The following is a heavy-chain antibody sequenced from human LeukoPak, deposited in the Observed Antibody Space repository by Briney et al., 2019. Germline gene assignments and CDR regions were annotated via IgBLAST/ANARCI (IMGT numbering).Heavy chain of an antibody. J-gene: IGHJ4*02. Sequence: SETLSLTCTVSGGSISSYYWSWIRQPRGKGLEWIGYIYYSGSTNYNPSLKSRVTISVDTSKNQFSLKLSSVTAADTAVYYCARDKGSGWYFDYWGQGTLVTVSS. CDR2: IYYSGST. V-gene: IGHV4-59*12. D-gene: IGHD6-19*01. CDR3: ARDKGSGWYFDY. CDR1: GGSISSYY.